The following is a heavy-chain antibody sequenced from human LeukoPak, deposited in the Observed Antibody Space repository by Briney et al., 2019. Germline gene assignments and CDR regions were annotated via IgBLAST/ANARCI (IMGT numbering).Heavy chain of an antibody. D-gene: IGHD4-23*01. CDR2: IYNSGST. CDR3: ARQAGGNSGPFDY. J-gene: IGHJ4*02. V-gene: IGHV4-59*08. CDR1: GGSISSINSNY. Sequence: SETLSLTCTVSGGSISSINSNYCSWIRQPPGKGLEWIGYIYNSGSTNHNPSLKSRVTILVDTSKNQFSLKLSSVTAANTAVYYCARQAGGNSGPFDYWGQGTVVTVSS.